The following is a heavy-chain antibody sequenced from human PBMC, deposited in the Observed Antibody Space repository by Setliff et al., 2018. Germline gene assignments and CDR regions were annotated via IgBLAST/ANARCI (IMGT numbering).Heavy chain of an antibody. Sequence: LSLTCTVSGDSISSRYWNWIRQPPGGGLEWIGHIYYTGSTNYRASLKSRVTISVDTSKNLFSLKLSSVTAADTAVYFCARGPRFDYESPTYRRRFDPWGQGTAVTVSS. CDR1: GDSISSRY. CDR2: IYYTGST. V-gene: IGHV4-59*11. D-gene: IGHD3-22*01. CDR3: ARGPRFDYESPTYRRRFDP. J-gene: IGHJ5*02.